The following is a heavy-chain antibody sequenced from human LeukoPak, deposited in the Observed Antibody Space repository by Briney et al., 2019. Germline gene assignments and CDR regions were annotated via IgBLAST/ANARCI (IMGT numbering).Heavy chain of an antibody. CDR3: ASPDSGSYHTSPYYFDY. D-gene: IGHD1-26*01. J-gene: IGHJ4*02. V-gene: IGHV1-69*05. Sequence: GASVKVSCKASGGTFSSYAISWVRQAPGQGLEWMGGIIPIFGTANYAQKFQGRVTITTDESTSTAYMELSSLRSEDTAVYYCASPDSGSYHTSPYYFDYWGQGTLVTVSS. CDR2: IIPIFGTA. CDR1: GGTFSSYA.